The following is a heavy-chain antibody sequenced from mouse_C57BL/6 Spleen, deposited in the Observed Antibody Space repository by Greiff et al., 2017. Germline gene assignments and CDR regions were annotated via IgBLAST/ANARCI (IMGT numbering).Heavy chain of an antibody. J-gene: IGHJ2*01. V-gene: IGHV14-4*01. CDR2: IDPENGDT. CDR3: TTLDSSGYVGY. CDR1: GFNIKDDY. Sequence: VQLQQSGAELVRPGASVKLSCTASGFNIKDDYMHWVKQRPEQGLEWIGWIDPENGDTEYASKFQGKATITADTSSSTAYLQLSSLTSEDTAVYYCTTLDSSGYVGYWGQGTTLTVSS. D-gene: IGHD3-2*02.